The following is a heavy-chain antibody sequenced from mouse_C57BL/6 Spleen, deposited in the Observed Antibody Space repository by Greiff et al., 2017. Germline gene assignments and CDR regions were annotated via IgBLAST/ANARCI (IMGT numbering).Heavy chain of an antibody. CDR2: IDPENGDT. CDR1: GFNIKDDY. D-gene: IGHD1-1*01. V-gene: IGHV14-4*01. CDR3: TTGALGVLLRLGY. J-gene: IGHJ2*01. Sequence: EVQLKESGAELVRPGASVKLSCTASGFNIKDDYMHWVKQRPEQGLEWIGWIDPENGDTEYASKFQGKATITADTSSNTAYLQLSSLTSEDTAVYYCTTGALGVLLRLGYWGQGTTLTVSS.